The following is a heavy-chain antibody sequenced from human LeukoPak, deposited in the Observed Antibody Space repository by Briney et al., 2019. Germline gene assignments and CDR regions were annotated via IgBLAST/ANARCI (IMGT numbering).Heavy chain of an antibody. CDR2: SSGRTTTI. V-gene: IGHV3-48*02. CDR1: GFTFSTYS. CDR3: ARDESYAFDI. J-gene: IGHJ3*02. Sequence: GGSLRLSCAASGFTFSTYSMNWVRQAPGKGLEWVLHSSGRTTTISYADSVKGRFTISRDNAKNSLYLQMNGLRDEDTAVYYCARDESYAFDIWGQGTMVTVSS.